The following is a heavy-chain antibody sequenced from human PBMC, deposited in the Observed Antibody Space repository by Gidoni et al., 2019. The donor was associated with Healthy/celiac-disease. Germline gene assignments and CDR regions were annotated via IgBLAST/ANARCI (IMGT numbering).Heavy chain of an antibody. J-gene: IGHJ4*02. V-gene: IGHV1-18*01. Sequence: QAQLVQSGAEVKKPGASAKVSCKASGYTFTSSGISWVRQAPGQGLEWMGWISAYNGNTNYAQTLQGRVTMTTDTSASTAYMELRSLRSDDTAVYYCARAIKGYCSGGSCYSDYWGQGTLVTVSS. D-gene: IGHD2-15*01. CDR2: ISAYNGNT. CDR3: ARAIKGYCSGGSCYSDY. CDR1: GYTFTSSG.